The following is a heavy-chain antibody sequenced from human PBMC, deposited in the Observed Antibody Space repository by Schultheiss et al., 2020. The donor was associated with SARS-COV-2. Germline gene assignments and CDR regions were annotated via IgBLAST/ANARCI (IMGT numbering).Heavy chain of an antibody. Sequence: SGPTLVKPTETLTLTCTVSGFSLSNARMGVSWIRQPPGKALEWLAHIFSNDEKSYSTSLKSRLTISKDTSKSQVVLTMTNMDPVDTATYNCARIPESYDSSGYYSFDYWGQGTLVTVSS. D-gene: IGHD3-22*01. V-gene: IGHV2-26*01. CDR3: ARIPESYDSSGYYSFDY. CDR1: GFSLSNARMG. CDR2: IFSNDEK. J-gene: IGHJ4*02.